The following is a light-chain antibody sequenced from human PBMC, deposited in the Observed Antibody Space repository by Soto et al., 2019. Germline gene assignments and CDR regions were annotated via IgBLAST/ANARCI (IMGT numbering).Light chain of an antibody. Sequence: EVVLTQSPDTLSLPPGEGATLSCRASQSISSYLAWYQQKPGQAPRLLIYDASSRATGIPARFSGSGSGTDFTLTISSLEPEDFAVYYCQQLTDWPPQWTFGQGTNVDIK. CDR2: DAS. J-gene: IGKJ1*01. CDR3: QQLTDWPPQWT. V-gene: IGKV3-11*01. CDR1: QSISSY.